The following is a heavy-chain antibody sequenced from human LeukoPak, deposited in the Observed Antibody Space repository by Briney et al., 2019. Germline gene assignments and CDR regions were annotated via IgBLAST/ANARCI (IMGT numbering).Heavy chain of an antibody. CDR3: AKDIRPRVLSFHY. Sequence: ASVKVSCQASLYTFTDYHVHWVRQAPGQGLEGMGWINPNSGGTNYAQNLQGRVTMTRDTSIPTAYMELTRLRSDDAAVYYCAKDIRPRVLSFHYWGEGTLVSVST. J-gene: IGHJ4*02. D-gene: IGHD2/OR15-2a*01. CDR2: INPNSGGT. V-gene: IGHV1-2*02. CDR1: LYTFTDYH.